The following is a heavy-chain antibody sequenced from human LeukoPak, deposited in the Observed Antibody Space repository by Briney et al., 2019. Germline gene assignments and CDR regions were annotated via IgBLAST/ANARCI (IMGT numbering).Heavy chain of an antibody. CDR2: ISGSGGST. J-gene: IGHJ6*02. Sequence: AGSRRLSCAASGFTFSTYAMSWVRQAPGKGLEWVSGISGSGGSTFYADSVKGRFSISRENSQNTLFLQMNSLRAEDTAVYYCAKYLTGEGPPYALDVWGPGTTVTVSS. D-gene: IGHD1-14*01. CDR1: GFTFSTYA. V-gene: IGHV3-23*01. CDR3: AKYLTGEGPPYALDV.